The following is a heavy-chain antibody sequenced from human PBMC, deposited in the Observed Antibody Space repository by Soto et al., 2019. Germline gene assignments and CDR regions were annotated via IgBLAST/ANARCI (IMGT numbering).Heavy chain of an antibody. CDR1: GFTFSDYA. V-gene: IGHV3-30*18. Sequence: VQLVESGGGVVQPGRSLRLSCAASGFTFSDYAMHWVRQAPGKGLEWVAVVSHDGRNTHYADSVKGRFTISRDSSKNTATLEMTSLRAEDTSVYYCAKGGRQWLVTSDFNYWGKGALVPVSS. D-gene: IGHD6-19*01. CDR3: AKGGRQWLVTSDFNY. CDR2: VSHDGRNT. J-gene: IGHJ4*02.